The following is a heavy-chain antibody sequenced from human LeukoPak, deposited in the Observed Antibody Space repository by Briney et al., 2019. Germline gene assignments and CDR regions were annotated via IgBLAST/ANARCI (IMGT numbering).Heavy chain of an antibody. J-gene: IGHJ4*02. V-gene: IGHV3-64D*06. D-gene: IGHD6-13*01. CDR2: ISNNGDNT. CDR1: GYTLSNYP. CDR3: VKAAGSWSGYFDY. Sequence: PGGSLRLFCTASGYTLSNYPIHWVRQAPGKGLEYVSTISNNGDNTNYADSVEGRFTISRDNSKNTLYLQMSGLRPEDTAVYYCVKAAGSWSGYFDYWGQGTLVTVSS.